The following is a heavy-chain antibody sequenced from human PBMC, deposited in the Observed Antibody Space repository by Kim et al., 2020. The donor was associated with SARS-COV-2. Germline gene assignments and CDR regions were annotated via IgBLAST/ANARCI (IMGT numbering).Heavy chain of an antibody. D-gene: IGHD3-10*01. V-gene: IGHV4-34*01. J-gene: IGHJ4*02. CDR2: INHSGRT. Sequence: SETLSLTCAVYGGSFSGYYWSWIRQPAGKGLEWIGEINHSGRTNYNPSLKSRVTISVDTSKNQFSLKLTSVTAADTAVYYCARRLSNTSGWGSHYCDLWGQGTLVTVSS. CDR1: GGSFSGYY. CDR3: ARRLSNTSGWGSHYCDL.